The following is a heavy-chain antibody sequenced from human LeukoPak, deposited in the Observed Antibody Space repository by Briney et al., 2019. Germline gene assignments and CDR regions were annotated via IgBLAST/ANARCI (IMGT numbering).Heavy chain of an antibody. Sequence: GGSLRLSCAASGFTFSSYAMSWVRQAPGKGLEWVSAISGSGGSTYYADSVKGRFTISRDNSKNTLYLQMNSLRAEDTAVYYCAKGGSGCQLPQSDDYWGQGTLVTVSS. CDR3: AKGGSGCQLPQSDDY. J-gene: IGHJ4*02. V-gene: IGHV3-23*01. CDR1: GFTFSSYA. CDR2: ISGSGGST. D-gene: IGHD2-2*01.